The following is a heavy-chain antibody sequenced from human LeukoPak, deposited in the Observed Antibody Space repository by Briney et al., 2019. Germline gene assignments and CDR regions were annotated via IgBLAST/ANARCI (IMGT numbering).Heavy chain of an antibody. Sequence: GGSLRLSCAASGFTFSDYYMSWIRQAPGKGLEWVSYISSGSSYTNYADSVKGRFTISRDSAKNSLYLQMNSLRAEDTAVYYCARVTDGYNRDYWGQGTLVTVSS. CDR3: ARVTDGYNRDY. V-gene: IGHV3-11*06. D-gene: IGHD5-24*01. CDR2: ISSGSSYT. J-gene: IGHJ4*02. CDR1: GFTFSDYY.